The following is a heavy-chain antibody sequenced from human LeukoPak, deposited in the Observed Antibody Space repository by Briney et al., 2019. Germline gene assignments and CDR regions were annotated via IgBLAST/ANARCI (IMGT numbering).Heavy chain of an antibody. V-gene: IGHV3-33*06. J-gene: IGHJ4*02. D-gene: IGHD1-26*01. CDR2: IWYDGSNK. CDR1: GFTFSSYG. CDR3: AKDPHPYSGRYYYYFDY. Sequence: GGSLRLSCAAPGFTFSSYGMHWVLQAAGKGLEWVAVIWYDGSNKYYADSVRGRFTISRDNSKNTLYLQMNSLRAEDTAVYYCAKDPHPYSGRYYYYFDYWGRGTLVTVSS.